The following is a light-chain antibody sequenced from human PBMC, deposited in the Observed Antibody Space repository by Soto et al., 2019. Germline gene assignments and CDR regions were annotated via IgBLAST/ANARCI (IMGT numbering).Light chain of an antibody. CDR1: QSVSSN. Sequence: EIVMTQSPATLSVSPGERATLSCRASQSVSSNLAWYQQKPGQAPGLLIYGASIRATGIPARFSGSGSGTEFTLTISSLQSEDFAVYYCQQYKNWPPLTFGPGTKVDIK. J-gene: IGKJ3*01. V-gene: IGKV3D-15*01. CDR2: GAS. CDR3: QQYKNWPPLT.